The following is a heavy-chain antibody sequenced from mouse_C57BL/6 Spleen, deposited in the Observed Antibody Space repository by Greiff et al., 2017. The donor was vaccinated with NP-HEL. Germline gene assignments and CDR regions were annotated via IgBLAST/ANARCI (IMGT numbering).Heavy chain of an antibody. CDR1: GFSFNTYA. CDR2: IRSKSNNYAT. J-gene: IGHJ3*01. D-gene: IGHD2-3*01. CDR3: VRLHAGDDGYYVFAY. Sequence: EVQGVESGGGLVQPKGSLKLSCAASGFSFNTYAMNWVRQAPGKGLEWVARIRSKSNNYATYYADSVKDRFTISRDDSESMLYLQMNNLKTEDTAMYYCVRLHAGDDGYYVFAYWGQGTLVTVSA. V-gene: IGHV10-1*01.